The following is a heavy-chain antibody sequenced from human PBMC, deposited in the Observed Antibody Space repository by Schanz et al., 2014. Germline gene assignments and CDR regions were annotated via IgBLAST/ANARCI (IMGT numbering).Heavy chain of an antibody. J-gene: IGHJ6*03. CDR2: IWYDGSNE. CDR3: AREHQWLARYYMDV. CDR1: GFTFSNHG. D-gene: IGHD6-19*01. Sequence: QVQLVESGGGVVQPGRSLRLSCAASGFTFSNHGMHWVRQSPGKGLEWVALIWYDGSNEYYADSVKGRFTISRDNPKKTLYLQMNSLRAEDTAVYYCAREHQWLARYYMDVWGKGTTVTVSS. V-gene: IGHV3-33*01.